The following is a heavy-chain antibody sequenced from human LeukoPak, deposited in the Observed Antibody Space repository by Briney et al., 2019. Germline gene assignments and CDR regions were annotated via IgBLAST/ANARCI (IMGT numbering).Heavy chain of an antibody. CDR3: ARKTGYSSRSYYYYGMDV. J-gene: IGHJ6*02. V-gene: IGHV1-18*01. D-gene: IGHD6-13*01. CDR1: GYTFTSYG. CDR2: ISAYNGNT. Sequence: ASVKVSCKVSGYTFTSYGISWVRQAPGQGLEWMGWISAYNGNTNYAQKLQGRVTMTTDTSTSTAYMELRSLRSDDTAVYYCARKTGYSSRSYYYYGMDVWGQGTTVTVSS.